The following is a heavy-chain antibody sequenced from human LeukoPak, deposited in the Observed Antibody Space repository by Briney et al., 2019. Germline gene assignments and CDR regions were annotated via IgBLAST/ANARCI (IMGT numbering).Heavy chain of an antibody. J-gene: IGHJ6*02. CDR3: ARGGVTTVITHYYYGMDV. D-gene: IGHD4-17*01. CDR2: INSDGSST. CDR1: GFTFSSYW. Sequence: GGSLRLSCAASGFTFSSYWMHWVRHAPGKGLVWVSRINSDGSSTSYADSVKGRFTISRDNAENTLYLQMNSLRAEDTAVYYCARGGVTTVITHYYYGMDVWGQGTTVTVSS. V-gene: IGHV3-74*01.